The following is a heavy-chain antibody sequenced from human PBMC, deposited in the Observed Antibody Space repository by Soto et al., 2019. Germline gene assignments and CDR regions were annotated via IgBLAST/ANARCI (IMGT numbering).Heavy chain of an antibody. CDR1: GGSISSGGYY. J-gene: IGHJ4*02. CDR3: ARDRRTYGDYFDY. D-gene: IGHD4-17*01. V-gene: IGHV4-31*03. Sequence: QVQLQESGPGLVKPSQTLSLTCTVSGGSISSGGYYWSWIRQHPGKGLEWIGYISYSGNTYYNPSLKSRVTISVDTSKNQFSLKLSSVTAADTAVYYCARDRRTYGDYFDYWGQGTLVTVSS. CDR2: ISYSGNT.